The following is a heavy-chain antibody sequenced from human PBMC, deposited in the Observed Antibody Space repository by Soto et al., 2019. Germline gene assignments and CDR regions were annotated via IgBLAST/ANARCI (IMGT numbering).Heavy chain of an antibody. CDR1: GFTFSSYA. J-gene: IGHJ4*02. CDR3: AKVLVFHSGELSLSGYFDY. CDR2: ISGSGGST. D-gene: IGHD3-16*02. V-gene: IGHV3-23*01. Sequence: EVQLLESGGGLVQPGGSLRLSCAASGFTFSSYAMSWVRQAPGKGLEWVSAISGSGGSTYYADSVKGRFTISRDNSKNTLYLQMNSLRAEDTAVYYCAKVLVFHSGELSLSGYFDYWGQGTLVTVSS.